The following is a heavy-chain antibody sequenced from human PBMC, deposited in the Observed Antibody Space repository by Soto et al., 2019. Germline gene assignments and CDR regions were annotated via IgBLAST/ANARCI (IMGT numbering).Heavy chain of an antibody. V-gene: IGHV1-69*02. CDR2: IIPILGIA. Sequence: QVQLVQSGAEVKKPGSSVKVSCKASGGTFSSYTISWVRQAPGQGLEWMGRIIPILGIANYAQKFQGRVTITAVKSTSTAYMELSSLRSEDTAVYYCARGGILWFGEDWFDPWGQGTLVTVSS. J-gene: IGHJ5*02. CDR3: ARGGILWFGEDWFDP. CDR1: GGTFSSYT. D-gene: IGHD3-10*01.